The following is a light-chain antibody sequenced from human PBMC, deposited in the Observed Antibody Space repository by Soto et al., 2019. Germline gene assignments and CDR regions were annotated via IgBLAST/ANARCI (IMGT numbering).Light chain of an antibody. V-gene: IGKV4-1*01. CDR2: SAS. CDR1: QSVLSTSDNKNY. Sequence: DIVMTQSPDSLTVSLGERATINCKSSQSVLSTSDNKNYLAWFQQRPGQPPKLLIYSASTRESGVPDRFSGSGSGTDFTLTTSSLQAEDVAVYYCQHYYSSPLTFGGGTKVEIK. CDR3: QHYYSSPLT. J-gene: IGKJ4*01.